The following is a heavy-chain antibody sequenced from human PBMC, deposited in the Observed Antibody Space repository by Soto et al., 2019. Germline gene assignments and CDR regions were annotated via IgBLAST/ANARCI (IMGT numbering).Heavy chain of an antibody. CDR3: AIRIFGVEY. J-gene: IGHJ4*02. D-gene: IGHD3-3*01. CDR1: GFTFSAYA. Sequence: EVQLLESGGGLVQPGGSLRLSCAASGFTFSAYAMSWVRQAPGKGLEWVSAISGTSPSTYYADSVQGRFTSSRDSSRKTPFLQMNTLRAEDTAVYFCAIRIFGVEYWGQGTQVTVSS. CDR2: ISGTSPST. V-gene: IGHV3-23*01.